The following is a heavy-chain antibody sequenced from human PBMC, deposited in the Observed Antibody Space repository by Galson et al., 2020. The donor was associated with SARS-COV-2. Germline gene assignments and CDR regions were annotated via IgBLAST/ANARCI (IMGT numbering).Heavy chain of an antibody. CDR2: FDPQDGET. J-gene: IGHJ3*02. CDR1: GHTVTELS. Sequence: ASVKVSCKLSGHTVTELSMHWVRQAPGKGLEWLGSFDPQDGETIYAQKFQGRVTMTEDTSTETAYLELSSLRSDDTAVYYCATWGVVVITYAFDIWGQGTMVTVSS. CDR3: ATWGVVVITYAFDI. D-gene: IGHD3-22*01. V-gene: IGHV1-24*01.